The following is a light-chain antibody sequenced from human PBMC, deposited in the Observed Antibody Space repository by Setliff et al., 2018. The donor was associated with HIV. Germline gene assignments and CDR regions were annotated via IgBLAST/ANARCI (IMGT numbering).Light chain of an antibody. J-gene: IGKJ4*01. CDR2: GAS. Sequence: IVLTQSPGTLSLSPGERATVSCRASQSFSSSYLAWYQQKPDQAPRLLMFGASTRATGIPDRFSGSGSGTDFTLTISRLEPEDFAVYYCQQYAYSPFTFGGGTKVDIK. CDR1: QSFSSSY. V-gene: IGKV3-20*01. CDR3: QQYAYSPFT.